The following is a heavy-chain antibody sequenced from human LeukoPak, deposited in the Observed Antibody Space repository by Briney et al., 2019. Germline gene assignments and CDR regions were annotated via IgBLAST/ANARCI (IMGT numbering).Heavy chain of an antibody. CDR2: ICSSGGGI. V-gene: IGHV3-23*01. Sequence: GGSLRLSCAASGFTFSTYTMYWVRHPPGKRLEWVSIICSSGGGIHYADSGKGRFTISRDNSKNALYLQMNSLRVEDTAVYYCAIDPNWGTHSWGQGVLVTVSS. D-gene: IGHD7-27*01. CDR3: AIDPNWGTHS. CDR1: GFTFSTYT. J-gene: IGHJ4*02.